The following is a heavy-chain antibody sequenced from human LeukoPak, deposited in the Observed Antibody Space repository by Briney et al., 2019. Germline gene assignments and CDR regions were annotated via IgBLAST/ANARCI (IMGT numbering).Heavy chain of an antibody. Sequence: GGSLRLSCEASGFSLSTYLISWIRQPPGKGLEWVSYITNTGRSTNYADAVKGRFTMSRDNAKQFVYLEMTDLRAEDTAVYYCVREASGYYHVFDSWGQGTLVSVSS. J-gene: IGHJ4*02. CDR1: GFSLSTYL. CDR2: ITNTGRST. D-gene: IGHD6-25*01. V-gene: IGHV3-11*04. CDR3: VREASGYYHVFDS.